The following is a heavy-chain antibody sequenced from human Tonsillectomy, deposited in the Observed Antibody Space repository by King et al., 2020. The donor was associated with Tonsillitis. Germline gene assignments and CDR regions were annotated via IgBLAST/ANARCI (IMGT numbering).Heavy chain of an antibody. D-gene: IGHD3-3*01. Sequence: VQLVESGGGLVQPGRSLRLSCTASGFTFGDYAMSWFRQDPGKGREGVGFIRSKAYGGSTEYAASVKGRFTISRDDYKSIAYLQMNSMNTEDTAVYYCTRAVVTIFGVVRPSDYWGQGTLVTVSS. CDR1: GFTFGDYA. J-gene: IGHJ4*02. CDR3: TRAVVTIFGVVRPSDY. CDR2: IRSKAYGGST. V-gene: IGHV3-49*03.